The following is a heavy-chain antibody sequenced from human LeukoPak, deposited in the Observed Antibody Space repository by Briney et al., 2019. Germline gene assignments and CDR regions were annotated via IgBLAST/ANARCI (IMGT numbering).Heavy chain of an antibody. CDR1: GFTFSSYG. D-gene: IGHD3-22*01. CDR2: IWYDGSNK. V-gene: IGHV3-33*01. J-gene: IGHJ4*02. CDR3: ARGWSHDSSGYYYEFSY. Sequence: PGGSLRLSCAASGFTFSSYGMHWVRQAPGKGLEWVAVIWYDGSNKYYADSVKGRFTISRDNSKNTLYLQMNSLRAEDTAVYYCARGWSHDSSGYYYEFSYWGQGTLVTVSS.